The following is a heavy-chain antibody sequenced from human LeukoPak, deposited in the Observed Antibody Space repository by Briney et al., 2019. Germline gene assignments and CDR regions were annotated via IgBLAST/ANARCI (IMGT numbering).Heavy chain of an antibody. CDR1: GYSISSSNW. CDR3: ARGRGIVGATTFDY. CDR2: IYHSGST. Sequence: SETLSLTCTVSGYSISSSNWWSWVRQPPGKGLEWIGEIYHSGSTNYNPSLKSRVTISVDKSKNQFSLKLSSVTAADTAVYYCARGRGIVGATTFDYWGQGTLVTVSS. J-gene: IGHJ4*02. D-gene: IGHD1-26*01. V-gene: IGHV4-4*02.